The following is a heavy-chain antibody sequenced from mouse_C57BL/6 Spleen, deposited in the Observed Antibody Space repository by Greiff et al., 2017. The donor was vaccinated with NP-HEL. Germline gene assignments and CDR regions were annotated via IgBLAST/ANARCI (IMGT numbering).Heavy chain of an antibody. CDR3: ARGGKEETTWLAY. Sequence: EVQLQQSGPELVKPGASVKMSCKASGYTFTDYNMHWVKQSHGKSLEWIGYINPNNGGTSYNQKFKGKATLTVNKSSSTAYMELRSLTSEDSAVYYCARGGKEETTWLAYWGQGTLVTVSA. CDR2: INPNNGGT. CDR1: GYTFTDYN. V-gene: IGHV1-22*01. J-gene: IGHJ3*01. D-gene: IGHD1-3*01.